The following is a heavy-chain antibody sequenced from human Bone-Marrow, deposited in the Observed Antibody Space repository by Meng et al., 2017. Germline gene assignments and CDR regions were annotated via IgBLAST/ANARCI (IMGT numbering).Heavy chain of an antibody. J-gene: IGHJ4*02. Sequence: GESLKISCAVSKFTFSTNNMKGVRQAPGKGLEWVANIHSDGGDKAYAGSVKGRFTISRDNSQNSLYLQMNSLRVEDTAVYYCARAPNHGDPGVRDYWGQGTLVTVSS. D-gene: IGHD4-17*01. CDR3: ARAPNHGDPGVRDY. CDR2: IHSDGGDK. CDR1: KFTFSTNN. V-gene: IGHV3-7*04.